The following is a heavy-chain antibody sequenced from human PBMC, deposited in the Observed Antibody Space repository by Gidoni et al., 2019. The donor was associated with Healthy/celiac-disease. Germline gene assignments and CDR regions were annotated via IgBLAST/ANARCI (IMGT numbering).Heavy chain of an antibody. V-gene: IGHV1-3*01. Sequence: QVQLVQSGAEVKKPGASVKVSCKASGYTFTNHAIHWVGQAPGQRLEWMAWINPGNGNREYSQKFQDRVTITRDTSASTGYMELSSLRSQDTAVYYCARDLVATSAVVPAAIIEAGYWGQGTLVTVSS. CDR3: ARDLVATSAVVPAAIIEAGY. CDR1: GYTFTNHA. CDR2: INPGNGNR. J-gene: IGHJ4*02. D-gene: IGHD2-2*02.